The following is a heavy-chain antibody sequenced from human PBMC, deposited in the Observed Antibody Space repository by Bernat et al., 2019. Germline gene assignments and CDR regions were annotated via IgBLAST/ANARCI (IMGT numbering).Heavy chain of an antibody. D-gene: IGHD2-15*01. Sequence: EVQLVESGGGLVQPGGSLRLSCAASGFTFSSYAMHWVRQAPGKGLEYVSAISSNGGSTYYANSVKGRFTISRDNSKNTLHLQMGSLRAEDMAVYYCASGLGYCSGGSCYSPLSYWGQGTLVTVSS. V-gene: IGHV3-64*01. CDR3: ASGLGYCSGGSCYSPLSY. CDR1: GFTFSSYA. J-gene: IGHJ4*02. CDR2: ISSNGGST.